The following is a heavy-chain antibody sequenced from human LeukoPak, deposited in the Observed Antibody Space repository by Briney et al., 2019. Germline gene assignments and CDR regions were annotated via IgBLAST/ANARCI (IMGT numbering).Heavy chain of an antibody. D-gene: IGHD5-12*01. CDR3: VRRGPNNSGLDY. Sequence: PGGSLRLSCAASGFTFSSYSFNWVRQAPGKGLEWVASITSTSTYIYYADSVQGRFAVSRDNAKNSLYLQMNSLRAGDTAVFYCVRRGPNNSGLDYWGQGTLVTVSS. CDR2: ITSTSTYI. V-gene: IGHV3-21*01. J-gene: IGHJ4*02. CDR1: GFTFSSYS.